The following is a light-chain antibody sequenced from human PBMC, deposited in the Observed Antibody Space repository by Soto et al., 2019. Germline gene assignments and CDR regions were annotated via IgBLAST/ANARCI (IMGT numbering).Light chain of an antibody. CDR3: QQSYRTPYT. J-gene: IGKJ2*01. CDR2: DAS. Sequence: DIQMTQSPSTLSASVGDRVTITCRASQSSGNYLNWYQQKPGKAPKLLIYDASSLQSGVPSRCSGSGSGTDITLTISSLQPEDFATYYCQQSYRTPYTFGQGTKLEIK. CDR1: QSSGNY. V-gene: IGKV1-39*01.